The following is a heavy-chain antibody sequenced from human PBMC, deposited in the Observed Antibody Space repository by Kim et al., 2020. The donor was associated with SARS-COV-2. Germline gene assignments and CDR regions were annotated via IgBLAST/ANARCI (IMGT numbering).Heavy chain of an antibody. V-gene: IGHV3-30*04. J-gene: IGHJ2*01. D-gene: IGHD2-2*01. Sequence: GGSLRLSCAASGFTFSSYAMHWVRQAPGKGLEWVAVISYDGSNKYYADSVKGRFTISRDNSKNTLYLQMNSLRAEDTAVYYCARGCSSTSCYSKDWYFDLWGRGTLVTVSS. CDR2: ISYDGSNK. CDR3: ARGCSSTSCYSKDWYFDL. CDR1: GFTFSSYA.